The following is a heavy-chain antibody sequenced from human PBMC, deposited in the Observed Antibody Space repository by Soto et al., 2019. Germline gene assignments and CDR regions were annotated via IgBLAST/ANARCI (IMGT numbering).Heavy chain of an antibody. CDR2: ISAYNGNT. Sequence: ASVKVSCTASGYTFTSYGISWVRQAPGQGLEWMGWISAYNGNTNYAQKLQGRVTMTTDTSTSTAYMELRSLRSDDTAVYYCARDESRYDSSGYYFYWGQGTLVTVS. J-gene: IGHJ4*02. CDR3: ARDESRYDSSGYYFY. CDR1: GYTFTSYG. D-gene: IGHD3-22*01. V-gene: IGHV1-18*01.